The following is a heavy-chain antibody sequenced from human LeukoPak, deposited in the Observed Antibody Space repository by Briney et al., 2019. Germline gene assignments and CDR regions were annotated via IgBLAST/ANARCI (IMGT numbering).Heavy chain of an antibody. J-gene: IGHJ6*02. CDR2: INHSGST. CDR3: ARGFRMIVVPAARLGDCYGMDV. V-gene: IGHV4-34*01. Sequence: SETLSLTCAVYGGSFSGYYWSWIRQPPGKGLEWIGEINHSGSTNYNPSLKSRVTISVDTSKNQFSLKLSSVTAADTAVYYCARGFRMIVVPAARLGDCYGMDVWGQGTTVTVSS. CDR1: GGSFSGYY. D-gene: IGHD2-2*01.